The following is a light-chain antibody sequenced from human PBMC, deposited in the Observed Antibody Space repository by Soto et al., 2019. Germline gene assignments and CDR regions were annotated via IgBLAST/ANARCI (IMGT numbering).Light chain of an antibody. J-gene: IGKJ2*01. Sequence: EIVMTQSPATLSVSPGERATLSCRASQSVSSNLAWYQQKPGQAPRLLIYGASTRATGIPARFSGSGSGTEFTLTISSLQSEDFATYHCQQSYSTPYTFGQGTKLEIK. CDR3: QQSYSTPYT. CDR2: GAS. V-gene: IGKV3-15*01. CDR1: QSVSSN.